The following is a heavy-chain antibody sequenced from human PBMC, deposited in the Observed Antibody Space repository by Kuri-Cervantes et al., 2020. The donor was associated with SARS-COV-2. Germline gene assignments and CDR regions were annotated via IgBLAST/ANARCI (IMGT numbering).Heavy chain of an antibody. CDR2: IYHSGST. D-gene: IGHD1-26*01. J-gene: IGHJ4*02. Sequence: GSLRLSCTVSGYSISSGYYWGWIRQPPGKGLEWIGSIYHSGSTYYNPSLKSRVTKSVDTSKNQFSLKLSSVTAADTAVYYCARSVGGGSYDPVEFDYFDYWGQGTLVTVSS. CDR1: GYSISSGYY. V-gene: IGHV4-38-2*02. CDR3: ARSVGGGSYDPVEFDYFDY.